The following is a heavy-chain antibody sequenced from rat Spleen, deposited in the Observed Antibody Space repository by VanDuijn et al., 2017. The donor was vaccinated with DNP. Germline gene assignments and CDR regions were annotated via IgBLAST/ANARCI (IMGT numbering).Heavy chain of an antibody. CDR2: IRFDGTGT. D-gene: IGHD1-10*01. CDR1: GFTFSDYY. J-gene: IGHJ3*01. CDR3: ATQGQLGITWFAY. Sequence: EVQLVESGGGLVQPGRSLKLSCAASGFTFSDYYMAWVRQAPKKGLEWVASIRFDGTGTYYRDSVKGRFTISRDNAKSTLYLQMDSLRSEDTATYYCATQGQLGITWFAYWGQGTLVTVSS. V-gene: IGHV5-7*01.